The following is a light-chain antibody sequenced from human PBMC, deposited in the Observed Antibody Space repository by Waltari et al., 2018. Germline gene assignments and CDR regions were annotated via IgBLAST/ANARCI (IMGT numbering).Light chain of an antibody. CDR3: QQRSSWPELT. Sequence: IVLPQSPATLSLSPGERATLSCRASQSVSSNLAWYQQKPGQTPRLLIYAASNRATGIPARFSGSGSGTDFTLTISSLEPEDFAVYYCQQRSSWPELTFGPGTKVDIK. J-gene: IGKJ3*01. CDR1: QSVSSN. V-gene: IGKV3-11*01. CDR2: AAS.